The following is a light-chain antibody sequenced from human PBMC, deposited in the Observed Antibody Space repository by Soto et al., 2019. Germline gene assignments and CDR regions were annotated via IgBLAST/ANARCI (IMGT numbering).Light chain of an antibody. CDR3: SSYTSSSTRV. CDR2: EVS. J-gene: IGLJ2*01. CDR1: SSDVGGYNY. Sequence: QSALTQPASVSGSPGQSITISCTGTSSDVGGYNYVSWYQQHPGKAHKLMIYEVSKRPSGVSNRFSGSKSGNTASLTISGLQAEDEADYYCSSYTSSSTRVFGGATKLTVL. V-gene: IGLV2-14*01.